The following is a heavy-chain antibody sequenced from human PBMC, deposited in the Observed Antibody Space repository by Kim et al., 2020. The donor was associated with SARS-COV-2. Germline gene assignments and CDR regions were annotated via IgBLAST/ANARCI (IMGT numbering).Heavy chain of an antibody. CDR1: GGTFSSYA. Sequence: SVKVSCKASGGTFSSYAISWVRQAPGQGLEWMGGIIPIFGPANYAQKFQGRVTITADESTSTAYMELSSLRSEDTAVYYCARDQRIYYYYGMDVWGQGTTVTVSS. CDR2: IIPIFGPA. D-gene: IGHD2-15*01. V-gene: IGHV1-69*13. J-gene: IGHJ6*02. CDR3: ARDQRIYYYYGMDV.